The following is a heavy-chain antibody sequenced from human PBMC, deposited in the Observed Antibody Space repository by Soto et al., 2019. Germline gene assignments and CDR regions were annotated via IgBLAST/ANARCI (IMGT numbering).Heavy chain of an antibody. CDR2: IYYSGST. CDR3: ARSFGAAGDPFDY. CDR1: GGSISNYY. V-gene: IGHV4-59*01. J-gene: IGHJ4*02. D-gene: IGHD6-13*01. Sequence: SETLSLTCTVSGGSISNYYWSWIRQSPGRGLEWIGYIYYSGSTNYNPSLKSRVTISVDTSKTQFSLKLSSVTAADTAVYYCARSFGAAGDPFDYWGQGTLVTVSS.